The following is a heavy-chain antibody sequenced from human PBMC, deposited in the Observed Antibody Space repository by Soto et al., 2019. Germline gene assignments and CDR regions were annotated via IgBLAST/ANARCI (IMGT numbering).Heavy chain of an antibody. CDR2: IWYDGSNK. Sequence: QVQVVESGGGVVQPGRSLRLSCTASGFTFSGHAMHWVRQAPGKGLEWVAQIWYDGSNKYYADSVKGRFTISRDNFXNTLYVQMDSLRVEDTAVYYCARDGQSLAPYALDVWGQGTSVTVSS. D-gene: IGHD6-19*01. J-gene: IGHJ6*02. CDR1: GFTFSGHA. V-gene: IGHV3-33*01. CDR3: ARDGQSLAPYALDV.